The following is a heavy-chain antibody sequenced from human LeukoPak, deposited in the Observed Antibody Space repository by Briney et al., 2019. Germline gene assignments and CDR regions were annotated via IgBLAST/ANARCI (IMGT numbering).Heavy chain of an antibody. V-gene: IGHV1-2*02. D-gene: IGHD1-26*01. Sequence: ASVKVSCKASGYTFTGYYMHWVRQAPGQGLEWMGWINSNSGATNYAQKFQGRVTMTRDTSISTVYMELSSLRSDDTAVYYCARGRDRGASTPFDYWGQGTLVTVSS. CDR3: ARGRDRGASTPFDY. J-gene: IGHJ4*02. CDR1: GYTFTGYY. CDR2: INSNSGAT.